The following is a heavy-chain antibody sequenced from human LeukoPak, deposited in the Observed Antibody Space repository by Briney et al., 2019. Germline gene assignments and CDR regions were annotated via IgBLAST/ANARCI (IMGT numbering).Heavy chain of an antibody. Sequence: SVKVSCKASGGTFSSYAISWVRQAPGQGLEWMGRIIPIFGTASYAQKFQGRVTITTDESTSTAYMELSSLRSEDTAVYYCARDSQSRYSSSWYALFDYWGQGTLVTVSS. J-gene: IGHJ4*02. V-gene: IGHV1-69*05. D-gene: IGHD6-13*01. CDR2: IIPIFGTA. CDR1: GGTFSSYA. CDR3: ARDSQSRYSSSWYALFDY.